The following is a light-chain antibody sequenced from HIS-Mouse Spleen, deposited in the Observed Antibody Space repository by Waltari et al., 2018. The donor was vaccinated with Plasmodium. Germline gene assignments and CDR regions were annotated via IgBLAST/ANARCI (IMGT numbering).Light chain of an antibody. V-gene: IGLV3-19*01. CDR3: NSRDSSGNHQV. CDR1: SLSNYY. CDR2: GKN. Sequence: SSELTQDPAVSVALGQTVRITCQGDSLSNYYASWYQQKPGQAPVLVIYGKNNRPSGIPDRFSGSSSGNTASLTITGAQAEDEADYYCNSRDSSGNHQVFGGGTKLTVL. J-gene: IGLJ3*02.